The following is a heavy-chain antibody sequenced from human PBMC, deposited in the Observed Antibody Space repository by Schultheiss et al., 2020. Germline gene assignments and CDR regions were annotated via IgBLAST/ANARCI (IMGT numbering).Heavy chain of an antibody. D-gene: IGHD3-10*01. CDR1: GGSFRGYY. CDR3: ARTFGSGTYYLPY. J-gene: IGHJ4*02. CDR2: INHSGTT. Sequence: SETLTLTCAVYGGSFRGYYWGWIRQPPGKGLEWIGEINHSGTTNYNPSLKSRVTISVDTSKNQFSLKLRSATAADTAAYYCARTFGSGTYYLPYWGQGSLVTVSS. V-gene: IGHV4-34*01.